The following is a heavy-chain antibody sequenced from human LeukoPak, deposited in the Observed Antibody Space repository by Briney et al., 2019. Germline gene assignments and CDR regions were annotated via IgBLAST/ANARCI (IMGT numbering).Heavy chain of an antibody. V-gene: IGHV4-59*01. CDR3: ARVWVTIFGVVTWSMDV. Sequence: TSETLSLTCTVSGGSISSYYWSWIRQPPGKGLEWIGYIYYSGSTNYNPSLKSRVTISVDTSKNQFSLKLSSVTAADTAVYYCARVWVTIFGVVTWSMDVWGKGTTVTVSS. CDR1: GGSISSYY. J-gene: IGHJ6*03. D-gene: IGHD3-3*01. CDR2: IYYSGST.